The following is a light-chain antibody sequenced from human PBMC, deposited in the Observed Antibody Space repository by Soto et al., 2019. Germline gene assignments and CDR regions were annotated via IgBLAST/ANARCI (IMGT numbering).Light chain of an antibody. V-gene: IGKV1-33*01. Sequence: DIQMTQSPSSLSASVGDRVTITCQASQDISNHLNWYQQKSGKAPKVVIYDVSNLEIGVPSRFSGSGFGTDFTFTISSLQPEDIATYYCQQYDNLPLTFGGGTKVEIK. CDR1: QDISNH. J-gene: IGKJ4*01. CDR2: DVS. CDR3: QQYDNLPLT.